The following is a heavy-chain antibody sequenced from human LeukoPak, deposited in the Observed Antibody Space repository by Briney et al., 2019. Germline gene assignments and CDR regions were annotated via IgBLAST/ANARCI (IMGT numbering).Heavy chain of an antibody. CDR3: ARDLVGYCSSTSCYTDGEDDAFDI. V-gene: IGHV3-21*01. CDR2: ISSSSSYI. D-gene: IGHD2-2*02. J-gene: IGHJ3*02. Sequence: GGSLRLSCAASGFTFSSYSMNWVRQAPGKGLEWVSSISSSSSYIYYADSVKGRFTISRDNAKNSLYLQMNSLRAEDTAVYYCARDLVGYCSSTSCYTDGEDDAFDIWGQGTMVTVSS. CDR1: GFTFSSYS.